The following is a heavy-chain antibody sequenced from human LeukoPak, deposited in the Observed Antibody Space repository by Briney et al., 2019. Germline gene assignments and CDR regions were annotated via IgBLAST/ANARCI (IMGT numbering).Heavy chain of an antibody. CDR3: ARDYNSSGYYRYYFDY. D-gene: IGHD3-22*01. CDR2: ISAYNGNT. J-gene: IGHJ4*02. Sequence: ASVKVSCKASGYTFTSYGISWVRQAPGQGLEWMGWISAYNGNTNYAQKLQGRVTMTTDTSTSTAYMELRSLRSDGTAVYYCARDYNSSGYYRYYFDYWGQGTLVTVSS. V-gene: IGHV1-18*01. CDR1: GYTFTSYG.